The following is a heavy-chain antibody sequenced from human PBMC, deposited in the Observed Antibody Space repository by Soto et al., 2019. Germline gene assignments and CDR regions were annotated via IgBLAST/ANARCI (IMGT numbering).Heavy chain of an antibody. D-gene: IGHD1-1*01. V-gene: IGHV1-69*06. J-gene: IGHJ6*02. Sequence: GASVKVSCKASGGTFSSYAISWVRQAPGQGLEWMGGIIPIFGTANYAQKFQGRVTITADKSTSTAYMELSSLRSEDTAVYYCARDLWGGTYYGMDVWGQGTTVTVSS. CDR1: GGTFSSYA. CDR2: IIPIFGTA. CDR3: ARDLWGGTYYGMDV.